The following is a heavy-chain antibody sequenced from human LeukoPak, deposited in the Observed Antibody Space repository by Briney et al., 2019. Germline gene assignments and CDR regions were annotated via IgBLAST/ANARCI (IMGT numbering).Heavy chain of an antibody. Sequence: ASVKVSCKASGYTFTGYYMHWVRQAPGQGLEWMGWINPNSGGTNYAQKFQGRVTTTRDTSISTAYMELSRLRSDDTAVYYCARAINCGGDCYSYYYYYYGMDVWGQGTTVTVSS. V-gene: IGHV1-2*02. CDR1: GYTFTGYY. CDR3: ARAINCGGDCYSYYYYYYGMDV. CDR2: INPNSGGT. D-gene: IGHD2-21*02. J-gene: IGHJ6*02.